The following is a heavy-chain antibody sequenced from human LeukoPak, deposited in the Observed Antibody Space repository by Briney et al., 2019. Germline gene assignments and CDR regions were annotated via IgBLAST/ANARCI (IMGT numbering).Heavy chain of an antibody. Sequence: GGSLRLSCAASGLTFSRYGMHWVRQAPGKGLEWVAFIRYDGSNKYYADSVKGRFTISRDNSKNTLYLQMNSLRAEDTAVYYCAKDRVGYCSSTSCYSPFDYWGQGTLVTVSS. CDR1: GLTFSRYG. CDR3: AKDRVGYCSSTSCYSPFDY. CDR2: IRYDGSNK. D-gene: IGHD2-2*02. V-gene: IGHV3-30*02. J-gene: IGHJ4*02.